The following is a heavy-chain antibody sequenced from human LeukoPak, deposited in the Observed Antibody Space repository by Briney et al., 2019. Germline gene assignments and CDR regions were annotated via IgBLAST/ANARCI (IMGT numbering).Heavy chain of an antibody. CDR2: IWHDGSNK. J-gene: IGHJ4*02. CDR3: TRDVGSSPFDH. Sequence: PGRSLRLSCAASGFTFSSYGMHWVRQAPGKGLEWVAVIWHDGSNKNYADSVKGRFTISRDNSKNTPYLQMDSLRAEDTAVYYCTRDVGSSPFDHWGQGTLVTVSS. CDR1: GFTFSSYG. V-gene: IGHV3-33*01. D-gene: IGHD6-13*01.